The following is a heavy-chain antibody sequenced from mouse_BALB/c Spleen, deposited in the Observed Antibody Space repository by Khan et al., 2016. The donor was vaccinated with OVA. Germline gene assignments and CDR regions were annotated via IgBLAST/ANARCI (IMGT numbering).Heavy chain of an antibody. CDR2: ISYSGNT. CDR3: ANVYGGNFDY. CDR1: GYSITSDYA. D-gene: IGHD1-1*01. J-gene: IGHJ2*01. Sequence: VQLKESGPGLVKPSQSLSLTCTVTGYSITSDYAWNWIRQFPGNKLEWMGFISYSGNTNYNPSLKSRISITRDTSKNQFFLQLNSVTTEDTATYYCANVYGGNFDYWGQGTTLTVSS. V-gene: IGHV3-2*02.